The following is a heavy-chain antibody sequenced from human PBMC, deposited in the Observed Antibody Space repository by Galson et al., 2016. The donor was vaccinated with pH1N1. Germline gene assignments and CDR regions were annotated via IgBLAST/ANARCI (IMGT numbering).Heavy chain of an antibody. CDR2: LYWDDGK. V-gene: IGHV2-5*05. CDR1: GFSLRTRGVG. Sequence: PALVKPTQTLTLTCTFSGFSLRTRGVGVGWIRQPPGKALECLALLYWDDGKRFGPSLKSRLTITKDTSKNQVVLTLTNMDPVDTATYYCSQKSYGDYVGGFYYWGQGTLVTVSS. CDR3: SQKSYGDYVGGFYY. J-gene: IGHJ4*02. D-gene: IGHD4-17*01.